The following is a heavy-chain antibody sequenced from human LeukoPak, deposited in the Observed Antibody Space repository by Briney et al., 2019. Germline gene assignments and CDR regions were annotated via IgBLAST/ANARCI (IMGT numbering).Heavy chain of an antibody. CDR1: GFTVSSNY. CDR2: IYSGGST. V-gene: IGHV3-53*01. J-gene: IGHJ4*02. Sequence: GGSLRLSCAASGFTVSSNYMSWVRQAPGKGLEWVSVIYSGGSTYYADSVKGRFTISRDNSKNTLYLQMNSLRAEDTAVYYCARSKISEWELQLLDYWGQGTLVTVSS. D-gene: IGHD1-26*01. CDR3: ARSKISEWELQLLDY.